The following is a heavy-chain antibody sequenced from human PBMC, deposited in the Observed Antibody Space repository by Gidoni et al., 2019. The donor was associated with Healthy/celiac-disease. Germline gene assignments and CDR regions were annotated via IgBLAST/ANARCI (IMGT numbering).Heavy chain of an antibody. J-gene: IGHJ6*02. CDR1: GFTFSSYS. V-gene: IGHV3-21*01. CDR2: ISSSSSYI. Sequence: EVQLVESGGGLVKPGGSLRLSCAASGFTFSSYSMNWVRQAPGKGLGWVSSISSSSSYIYYADSVKGRFTISRDNAKNSLYLQMNSLRAEDTAVYYCARVSPAYYYGMDVWGQGTTVTVSS. CDR3: ARVSPAYYYGMDV.